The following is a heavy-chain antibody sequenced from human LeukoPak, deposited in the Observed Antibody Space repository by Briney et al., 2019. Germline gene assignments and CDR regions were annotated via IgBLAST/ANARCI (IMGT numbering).Heavy chain of an antibody. D-gene: IGHD2/OR15-2a*01. Sequence: GGSLRLSCAASGFIFNNAKMHWVRQAPGKGLEWLGRIKSKNDGGTSDYAGPVKGRFSISRDDSKNILYLQMNSLKSEDTAVYYCTTDFYCNSDGCLYYMGVWGKGTTVTVSS. CDR3: TTDFYCNSDGCLYYMGV. CDR1: GFIFNNAK. J-gene: IGHJ6*03. V-gene: IGHV3-15*01. CDR2: IKSKNDGGTS.